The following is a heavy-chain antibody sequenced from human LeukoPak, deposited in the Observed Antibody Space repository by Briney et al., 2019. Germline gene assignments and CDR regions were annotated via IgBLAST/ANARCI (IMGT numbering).Heavy chain of an antibody. CDR2: INHSGST. CDR3: ARRTMVRGAPDY. D-gene: IGHD3-10*01. CDR1: GGSFSGYY. Sequence: SGTLSLTCAVYGGSFSGYYWSWIRQPPGKGLEWIGEINHSGSTNYNPSLKSRVTISVDTSKNQFSLKLSSVTAADTAVYYCARRTMVRGAPDYWGQGTLVTVSS. J-gene: IGHJ4*02. V-gene: IGHV4-34*01.